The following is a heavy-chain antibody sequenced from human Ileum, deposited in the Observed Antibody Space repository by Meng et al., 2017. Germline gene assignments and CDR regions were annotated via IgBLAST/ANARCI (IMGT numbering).Heavy chain of an antibody. CDR1: GFTFSSHA. V-gene: IGHV3-23*01. CDR3: AQELVPNDY. J-gene: IGHJ4*02. CDR2: ITISGDST. Sequence: GGSLRLSCAASGFTFSSHAVSWVRQAPGKGLEWVSAITISGDSTFYADSVKGRFTISRDSSKNTLYLHMNNLRAEDTAVYYCAQELVPNDYWGQGTLVTVSS.